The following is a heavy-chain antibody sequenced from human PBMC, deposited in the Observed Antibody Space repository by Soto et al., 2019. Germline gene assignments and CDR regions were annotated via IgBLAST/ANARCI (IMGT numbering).Heavy chain of an antibody. Sequence: QVQVVQSGAEVKKPGSSVKVSCKASGGTFSSYTITWVRQAPGQGLEWLGRIIPIFGVTNYAQKFQDRLTMSADSPTTTAYMELSSLTSADTAVYYCVRDWESTTQTWGFGDSWGQGSLLTVSS. J-gene: IGHJ4*02. CDR3: VRDWESTTQTWGFGDS. V-gene: IGHV1-69*04. D-gene: IGHD3-10*01. CDR1: GGTFSSYT. CDR2: IIPIFGVT.